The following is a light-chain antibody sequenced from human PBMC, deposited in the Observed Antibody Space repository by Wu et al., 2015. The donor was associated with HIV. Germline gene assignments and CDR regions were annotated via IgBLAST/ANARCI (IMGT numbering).Light chain of an antibody. CDR3: QQDNSYSWA. Sequence: AIQLTQSPSSLSASVGDRVTITCRASQGVSSDLAWYQHKAGKPPKLLIYDASELQSGVPSRFSGSGSGTDFTLTISSLQPEDFAIYYCQQDNSYSWAFGQGTKVEMK. J-gene: IGKJ1*01. CDR2: DAS. V-gene: IGKV1-13*02. CDR1: QGVSSD.